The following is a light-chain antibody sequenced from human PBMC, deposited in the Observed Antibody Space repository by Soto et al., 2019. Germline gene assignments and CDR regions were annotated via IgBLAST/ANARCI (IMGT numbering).Light chain of an antibody. V-gene: IGKV3-15*01. Sequence: EIVMTQSPAALFVSLGERVTLSCRASQSVGKNLAWYQQRPGQGPRLLIFAAADRATDIPVRFSGSGSGTDFTLTISSLQSEDSAIYYCQQYNNWPPWTFGRGTKAEI. J-gene: IGKJ1*01. CDR1: QSVGKN. CDR2: AAA. CDR3: QQYNNWPPWT.